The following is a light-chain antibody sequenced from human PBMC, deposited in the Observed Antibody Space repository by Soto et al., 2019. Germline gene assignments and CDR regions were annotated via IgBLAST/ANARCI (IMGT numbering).Light chain of an antibody. CDR3: QQRSNWPPV. J-gene: IGKJ4*01. V-gene: IGKV3-11*01. CDR1: QSLRRH. Sequence: IVLTQSPGTLSLSPWERVTLSCRASQSLRRHYVAWYQQRPGQAPRLLIYDASNRATGIPARFSGSGSGTDFTLTISSLEPEDFAVYYCQQRSNWPPVFGGGTKVDIK. CDR2: DAS.